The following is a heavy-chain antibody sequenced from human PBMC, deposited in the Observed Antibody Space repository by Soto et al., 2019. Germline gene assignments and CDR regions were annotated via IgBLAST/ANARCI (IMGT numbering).Heavy chain of an antibody. D-gene: IGHD1-1*01. J-gene: IGHJ5*02. CDR1: GGSFTSYY. CDR3: ERANQKIAREQQPIDT. CDR2: ITHRGST. Sequence: SETLSLTCAVSGGSFTSYYWTWIRQPPEKGLEWIGEITHRGSTNYNPSLKSRVTMSVDTSKNQFSLKLTSVTAADTAVYFCERANQKIAREQQPIDTWGQGTLVTVSS. V-gene: IGHV4-34*01.